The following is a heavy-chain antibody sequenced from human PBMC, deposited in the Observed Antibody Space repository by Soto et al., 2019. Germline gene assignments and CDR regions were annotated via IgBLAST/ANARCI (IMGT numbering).Heavy chain of an antibody. J-gene: IGHJ4*02. CDR2: IFHRGSA. CDR1: DVPISGYY. Sequence: IMSHTCHVSDVPISGYYRGWARQHPGKGLEWLGYIFHRGSAYYNPSLKSRLTLSVDTSRNQFSMSLKSVTAADTARYFCARAFYDVLTGYYVRYCDHWGPGAPVSVSA. CDR3: ARAFYDVLTGYYVRYCDH. V-gene: IGHV4-30-4*01. D-gene: IGHD3-9*01.